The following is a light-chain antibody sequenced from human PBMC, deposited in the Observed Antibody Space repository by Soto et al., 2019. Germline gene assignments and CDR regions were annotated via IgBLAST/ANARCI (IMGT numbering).Light chain of an antibody. V-gene: IGLV2-11*01. CDR2: GVS. CDR1: SSDVGGYKY. Sequence: QSALTQPRSVSGSPGQSVTISCTGTSSDVGGYKYVSWYQQKPGKAPKLIIYGVSRWPSGVPNRFSGSKSGNRASLTISGLQAEDEGDYYCCSYAGGPEVFGTGTMVTVL. CDR3: CSYAGGPEV. J-gene: IGLJ1*01.